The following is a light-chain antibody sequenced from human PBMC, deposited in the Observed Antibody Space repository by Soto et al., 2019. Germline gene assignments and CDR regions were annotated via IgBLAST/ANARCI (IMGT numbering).Light chain of an antibody. CDR3: SSYKTGSTVV. CDR1: SSDIGAYDY. J-gene: IGLJ1*01. V-gene: IGLV2-14*01. CDR2: EVS. Sequence: QSVLTQPASLSGSPGQSITISCTGTSSDIGAYDYVSWYQQYPGKAPKLIIYEVSNRPSGVSNRFSGSKSANTASLTISGLQAEDEADYHCSSYKTGSTVVFGTGTKVTVL.